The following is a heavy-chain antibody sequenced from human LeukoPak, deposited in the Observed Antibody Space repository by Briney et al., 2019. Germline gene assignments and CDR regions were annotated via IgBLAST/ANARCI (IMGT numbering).Heavy chain of an antibody. Sequence: ASVKVSCKASGYTFTSHGITWARQAPGQGFEWMGWISAYNGDTKYPETSHVRVTLTTDTSTNTVYMELRNLKSDDTAVYYCARGGSGSYYDYWGQGTLITVSS. J-gene: IGHJ4*02. CDR3: ARGGSGSYYDY. V-gene: IGHV1-18*01. CDR2: ISAYNGDT. CDR1: GYTFTSHG. D-gene: IGHD3-10*01.